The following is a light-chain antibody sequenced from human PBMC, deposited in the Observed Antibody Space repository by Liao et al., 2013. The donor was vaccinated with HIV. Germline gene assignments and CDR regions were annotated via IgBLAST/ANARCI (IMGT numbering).Light chain of an antibody. Sequence: SYVVTQPPSVSVAPGTTATITCEGINIGNKGVHWYRQKAGQAPLMVISYDNDRPSGISERFSGSNSGNTASLSISRVEAGDEADFYCQVWDRSSDQPVFGGGTKLTVL. CDR1: NIGNKG. CDR2: YDN. J-gene: IGLJ2*01. CDR3: QVWDRSSDQPV. V-gene: IGLV3-21*04.